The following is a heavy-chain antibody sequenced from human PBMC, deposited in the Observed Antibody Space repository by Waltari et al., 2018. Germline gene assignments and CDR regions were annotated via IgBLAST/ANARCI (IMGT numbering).Heavy chain of an antibody. CDR1: GFTLTSYT. V-gene: IGHV3-23*01. J-gene: IGHJ6*02. CDR2: LSGSGLI. Sequence: EMQLLASGGGLAQPGGSVRVSCAASGFTLTSYTLNWVRQAPGGGLGWLSRLSGSGLIDYADAVKGRFTISRDTSKNTVYLQMDSLRAEDTAVYYCAKDEGNRRAPTFGMDVWGRGTTVIVS. D-gene: IGHD3-10*01. CDR3: AKDEGNRRAPTFGMDV.